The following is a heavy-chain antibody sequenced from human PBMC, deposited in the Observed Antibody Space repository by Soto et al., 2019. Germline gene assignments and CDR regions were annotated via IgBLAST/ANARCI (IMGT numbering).Heavy chain of an antibody. CDR2: INHSGST. V-gene: IGHV4-34*01. J-gene: IGHJ6*02. CDR3: ARRRYSSGWKDYYYYGMDV. CDR1: GGSFSGYY. Sequence: PSETLSLTCAVYGGSFSGYYWSWIRQPPGKGLEWIGEINHSGSTNYNPSLKSRVTISVDTSKNQFSLKLSSVTAADTAVYYCARRRYSSGWKDYYYYGMDVWGQGTTVTVSS. D-gene: IGHD6-19*01.